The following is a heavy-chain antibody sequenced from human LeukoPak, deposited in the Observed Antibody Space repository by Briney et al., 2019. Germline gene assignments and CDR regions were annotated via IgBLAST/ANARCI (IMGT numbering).Heavy chain of an antibody. D-gene: IGHD4-23*01. Sequence: GGSLRLSCAASGFTFSSYAMSWVRQAPGKGLEWVSSISSSSSYIYYADSVKGRFTISRDNAKNSLYLQMNSLRAEDTAVYYCARVYATVVTPYFDYWGQGTLVTVSS. CDR2: ISSSSSYI. CDR1: GFTFSSYA. CDR3: ARVYATVVTPYFDY. V-gene: IGHV3-21*01. J-gene: IGHJ4*02.